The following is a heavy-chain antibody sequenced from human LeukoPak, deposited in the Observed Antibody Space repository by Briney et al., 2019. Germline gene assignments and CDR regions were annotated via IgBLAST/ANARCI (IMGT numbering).Heavy chain of an antibody. D-gene: IGHD4-11*01. CDR1: GYIFTCYY. V-gene: IGHV1-2*02. CDR2: INPNNGGT. J-gene: IGHJ3*02. CDR3: ALSQPSYSNYEGAFDI. Sequence: ASVKVSCKASGYIFTCYYIHWVRQAPGQGLEWMGWINPNNGGTNSAQNFQGRVTMTRDTSITTAYMEVSRLRSDDTAVYYCALSQPSYSNYEGAFDIWGQETMVTVSS.